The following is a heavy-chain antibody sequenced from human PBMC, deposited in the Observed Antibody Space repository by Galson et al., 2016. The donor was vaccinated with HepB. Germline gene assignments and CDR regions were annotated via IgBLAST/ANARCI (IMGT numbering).Heavy chain of an antibody. CDR2: IRDKTNNYAT. J-gene: IGHJ6*02. V-gene: IGHV3-73*01. Sequence: SLRLSCAASGFTFSGSAMHWVRQAPGKGLEWVGRIRDKTNNYATAYAASVKGRFTIFRDDSKNTAYLQMHSLKTEDTAVYYCTRPPTYGLYYYSMDVWGQRTRVTVSS. CDR3: TRPPTYGLYYYSMDV. CDR1: GFTFSGSA. D-gene: IGHD3/OR15-3a*01.